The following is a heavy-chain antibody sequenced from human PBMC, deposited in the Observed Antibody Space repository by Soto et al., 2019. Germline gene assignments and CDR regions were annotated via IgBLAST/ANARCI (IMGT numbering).Heavy chain of an antibody. Sequence: SDTLSLTCTVSGGSINYYYWTWIRQPPGKGLEWIGYIYSSGVTNYNPSLKSRVTISVDTSKNQFSLRLTSVTAADTAVYYCARCLKYSSPDYWGQGTLVTVSS. V-gene: IGHV4-59*01. CDR3: ARCLKYSSPDY. CDR1: GGSINYYY. J-gene: IGHJ4*02. D-gene: IGHD6-13*01. CDR2: IYSSGVT.